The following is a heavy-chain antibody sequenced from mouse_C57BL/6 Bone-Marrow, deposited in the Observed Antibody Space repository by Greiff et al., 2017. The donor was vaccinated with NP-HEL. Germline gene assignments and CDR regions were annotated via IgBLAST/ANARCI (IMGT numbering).Heavy chain of an antibody. CDR3: ASSGLRRPFAY. V-gene: IGHV2-6*01. D-gene: IGHD2-2*01. CDR2: IWGVGST. Sequence: VMLVESGPGLVAPSQSLSITCTVSGFSLTSYGVDWVRQSPGKGLEWLGVIWGVGSTNYNSALKSRLSISKDNSKSQVFLKMNSLQTDDTAMYYCASSGLRRPFAYWGQGTLVTVSA. J-gene: IGHJ3*01. CDR1: GFSLTSYG.